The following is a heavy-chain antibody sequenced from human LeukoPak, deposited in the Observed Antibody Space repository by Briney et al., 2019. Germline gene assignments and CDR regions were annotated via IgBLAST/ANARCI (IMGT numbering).Heavy chain of an antibody. CDR1: GFTFSSYS. CDR2: ISSSSSTI. J-gene: IGHJ5*02. D-gene: IGHD6-19*01. V-gene: IGHV3-48*01. CDR3: ARDPSSGWYFGVWFDP. Sequence: GGSLTLSCAASGFTFSSYSMNWVRQAPGKGLEWVSYISSSSSTIYYADSVKGRFTISRDNAKNSLYLQMNSLRAEDTAVYYCARDPSSGWYFGVWFDPWGQGTLVTVSS.